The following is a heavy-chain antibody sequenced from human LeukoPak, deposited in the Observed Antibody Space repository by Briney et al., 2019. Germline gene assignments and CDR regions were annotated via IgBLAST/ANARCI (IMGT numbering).Heavy chain of an antibody. CDR2: VNHGGDT. D-gene: IGHD3-16*01. Sequence: SETLSLTCVVYNGSFSGYYWSWIRQSPEKGLEWIGEVNHGGDTNYNPSLRSRVTISLDTSKNHFSLKLRSVTAADTAIYNCARAAWNGGGGFDPWGQGTLVTVSS. CDR3: ARAAWNGGGGFDP. J-gene: IGHJ5*02. CDR1: NGSFSGYY. V-gene: IGHV4-34*01.